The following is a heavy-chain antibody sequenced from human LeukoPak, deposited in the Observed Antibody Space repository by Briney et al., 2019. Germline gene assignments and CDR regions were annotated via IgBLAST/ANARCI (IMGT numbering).Heavy chain of an antibody. CDR2: ISYDGSNK. V-gene: IGHV3-30*03. CDR1: GFTFSSYG. D-gene: IGHD2-21*01. Sequence: GGSLRLSCAASGFTFSSYGMHWVRQAPGKGLEWVAVISYDGSNKYYADSVKGRFTISRDNSKNTLYLQMNSLRAEDTAVYYCARETVVIAIPLDYWGQGTLVTVSS. J-gene: IGHJ4*02. CDR3: ARETVVIAIPLDY.